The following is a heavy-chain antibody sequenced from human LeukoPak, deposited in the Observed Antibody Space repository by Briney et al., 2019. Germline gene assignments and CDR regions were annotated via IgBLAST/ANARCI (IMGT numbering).Heavy chain of an antibody. CDR2: INHSGST. CDR3: AKTDTVTTRREGYYYYGMDV. J-gene: IGHJ6*02. V-gene: IGHV4-34*01. D-gene: IGHD4-17*01. Sequence: SETLSLTCAVYGGSFSGYYWSWIRQPPGKGLEWIGEINHSGSTNYNPSLKSRVTISVDTSKNQFSLKLSSVTAADTAAYYCAKTDTVTTRREGYYYYGMDVWGQGTTVTVSS. CDR1: GGSFSGYY.